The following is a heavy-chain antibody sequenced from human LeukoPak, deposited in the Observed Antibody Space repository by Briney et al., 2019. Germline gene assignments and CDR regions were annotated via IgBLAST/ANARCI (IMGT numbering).Heavy chain of an antibody. CDR3: ARELLGAPTPGAY. CDR2: VHKTGKT. V-gene: IGHV4-4*02. J-gene: IGHJ4*02. Sequence: SETLSLTCALSTVSGSSGNWRSWVRQPPGKGLEWIGEVHKTGKTNYNPSLKTRVTISIDASKNQLSLELTSVTAADAAVYYCARELLGAPTPGAYWGQGTRVTVSS. D-gene: IGHD7-27*01. CDR1: TVSGSSGNW.